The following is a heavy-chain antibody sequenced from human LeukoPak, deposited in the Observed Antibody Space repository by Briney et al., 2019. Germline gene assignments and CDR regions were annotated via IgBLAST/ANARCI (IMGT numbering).Heavy chain of an antibody. Sequence: GGSLRLSCAASGFTFCSYAMSWVRQAPGKGREGVSAISGSGGSTYYADSVKGRFTISRDNSKNTLYLQMNSLRAEDTAVYYCAKDISYDSSGYGFDYWGQGTLVTVSS. CDR2: ISGSGGST. J-gene: IGHJ4*02. CDR1: GFTFCSYA. CDR3: AKDISYDSSGYGFDY. D-gene: IGHD3-22*01. V-gene: IGHV3-23*01.